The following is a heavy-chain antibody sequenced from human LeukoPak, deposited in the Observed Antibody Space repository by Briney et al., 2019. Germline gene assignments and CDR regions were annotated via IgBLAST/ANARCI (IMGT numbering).Heavy chain of an antibody. D-gene: IGHD3-16*01. Sequence: SKTLSLTCTVSGGSISSYYWSWIRQPPGKGLEWIGYIYYSGSTNYNPSLKTRVTISVDTSKNQFSLKLSSVTAADTAVYYCASGWGLAAGGYYYYYYYMDVWGKGTTVTVSS. CDR3: ASGWGLAAGGYYYYYYYMDV. CDR2: IYYSGST. J-gene: IGHJ6*03. CDR1: GGSISSYY. V-gene: IGHV4-59*01.